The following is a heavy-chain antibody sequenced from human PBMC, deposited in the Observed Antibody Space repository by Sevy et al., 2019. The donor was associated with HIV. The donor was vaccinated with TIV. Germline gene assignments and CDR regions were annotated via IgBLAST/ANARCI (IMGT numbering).Heavy chain of an antibody. D-gene: IGHD3-16*02. Sequence: ASVKVSCKASGGTFSSYAISWVRQAPGQGLEWMGGITPIFGTANYAQKFQGRVTITADESTSTAYLELSSLRSEDTAVYYCASDVSDNAFDIWGQGTMVTVSS. CDR1: GGTFSSYA. V-gene: IGHV1-69*13. J-gene: IGHJ3*02. CDR2: ITPIFGTA. CDR3: ASDVSDNAFDI.